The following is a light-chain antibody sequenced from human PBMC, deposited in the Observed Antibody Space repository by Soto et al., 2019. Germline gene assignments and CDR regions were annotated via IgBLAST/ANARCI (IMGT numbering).Light chain of an antibody. Sequence: QSALTQPPSASGSPGQSVTISCTGTSSDVGGYNYVSWYQQHPGKAPKLMIYEVNKRPSGVPDRFSGSKSGNTASLTFSGLQAEDEADYYCSSYAGSNLGVFGTGTKVTVL. V-gene: IGLV2-8*01. CDR3: SSYAGSNLGV. CDR2: EVN. J-gene: IGLJ1*01. CDR1: SSDVGGYNY.